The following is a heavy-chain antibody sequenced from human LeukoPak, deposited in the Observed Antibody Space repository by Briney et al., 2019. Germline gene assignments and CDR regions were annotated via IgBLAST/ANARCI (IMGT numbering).Heavy chain of an antibody. Sequence: GASVKVSCKASGYTFTSHYMHWVRQAPGQGLEWMGIINPSGGSTSYAQKFQGRVTMTRDTSTSTVYMELSNLRSEDTAVYYCARRGIAVADLDYWGQGTLVTVSS. CDR3: ARRGIAVADLDY. CDR1: GYTFTSHY. V-gene: IGHV1-46*01. CDR2: INPSGGST. D-gene: IGHD6-19*01. J-gene: IGHJ4*02.